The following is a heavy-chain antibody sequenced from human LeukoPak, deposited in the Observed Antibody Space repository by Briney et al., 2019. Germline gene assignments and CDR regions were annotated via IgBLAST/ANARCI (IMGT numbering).Heavy chain of an antibody. J-gene: IGHJ4*02. CDR2: IYSGGCT. V-gene: IGHV3-66*04. D-gene: IGHD3-22*01. Sequence: QTGGSLRLSCAASGFTVSTNYMSWVRQAPGKGLEWVSLIYSGGCTYYSDSVKGRFTISRDDSKNTLYLKMNSLRAEDTAVYYCVRQRYYYDSSGPSFYYWGQGTLVTVSS. CDR1: GFTVSTNY. CDR3: VRQRYYYDSSGPSFYY.